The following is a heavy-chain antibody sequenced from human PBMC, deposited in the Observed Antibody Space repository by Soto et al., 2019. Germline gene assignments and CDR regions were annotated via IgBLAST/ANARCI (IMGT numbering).Heavy chain of an antibody. V-gene: IGHV3-23*01. D-gene: IGHD5-12*01. CDR1: GFILSSYG. Sequence: EVQLLESGGGLVQPGGSLRLSCAASGFILSSYGMSWVRQAPGKGLEWVSSITGSAGSTYYADSVKGRFTISRDNSKNTLYLQMNSLRAEDTAVYYCAKHRNRWLRFDLGYWGQGTLVTVSS. CDR3: AKHRNRWLRFDLGY. J-gene: IGHJ4*02. CDR2: ITGSAGST.